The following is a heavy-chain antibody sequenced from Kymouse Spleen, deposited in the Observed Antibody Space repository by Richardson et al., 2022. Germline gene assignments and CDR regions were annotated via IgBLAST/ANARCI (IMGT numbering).Heavy chain of an antibody. CDR1: GFTFSSYW. CDR2: INSDGSST. V-gene: IGHV3-74*01. Sequence: EVQLVESGGGLVQPGGSLRLSCAASGFTFSSYWMHWVRQAPGKGLVWVSRINSDGSSTSYADSVKGRFTISRDNAKNTLYLQMNSLRAEDTAVYYCARDWNYGGYYYGMDVWGQGTTVTVSS. J-gene: IGHJ6*02. CDR3: ARDWNYGGYYYGMDV. D-gene: IGHD1-7*01.